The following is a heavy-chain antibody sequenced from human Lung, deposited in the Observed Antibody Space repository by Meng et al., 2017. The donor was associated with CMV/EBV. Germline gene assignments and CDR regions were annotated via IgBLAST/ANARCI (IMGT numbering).Heavy chain of an antibody. J-gene: IGHJ4*02. CDR2: ISGSGGST. Sequence: LSCEAFGLTFSSYAMSWVRQAPGKGLEWVSAISGSGGSTYYADSVKGRFTISRDNSKNTLYLQMNSLRAEDTAVYYCAKLVATHFDYWGQGTLVTVSS. D-gene: IGHD5-12*01. V-gene: IGHV3-23*01. CDR1: GLTFSSYA. CDR3: AKLVATHFDY.